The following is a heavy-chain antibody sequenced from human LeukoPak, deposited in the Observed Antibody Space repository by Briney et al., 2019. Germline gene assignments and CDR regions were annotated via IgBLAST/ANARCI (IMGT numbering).Heavy chain of an antibody. CDR1: GFTVTTLA. CDR2: IGESDGRT. V-gene: IGHV3-23*01. CDR3: ARRGDSRGYYDAFDI. J-gene: IGHJ3*02. D-gene: IGHD3-22*01. Sequence: PGGSLRLSCAASGFTVTTLAMTWVRQAPGKGLEWVSVIGESDGRTYYADSVKGRFTISRDESKNTLYLQMNSLRAGDTAVYYCARRGDSRGYYDAFDIWGQGTMVTVSS.